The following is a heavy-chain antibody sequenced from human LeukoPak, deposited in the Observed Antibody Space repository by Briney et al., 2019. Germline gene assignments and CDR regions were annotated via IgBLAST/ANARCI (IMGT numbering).Heavy chain of an antibody. CDR3: ARGGSCWYGNHFDC. CDR2: IYTSGSA. J-gene: IGHJ4*02. D-gene: IGHD6-19*01. Sequence: SETLSLTCTVSGGSISSDYWSWIRQPAGMGLEWIGRIYTSGSANYNPSLKSPITMSVDTSTNQFSLRLSSVTAADTAVYYCARGGSCWYGNHFDCWGQGTLVTVSS. CDR1: GGSISSDY. V-gene: IGHV4-4*07.